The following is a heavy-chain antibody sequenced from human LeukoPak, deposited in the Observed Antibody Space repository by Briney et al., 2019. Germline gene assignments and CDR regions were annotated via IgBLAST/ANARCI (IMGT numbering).Heavy chain of an antibody. V-gene: IGHV3-43*02. J-gene: IGHJ6*02. CDR2: ISGDGGST. CDR3: SVFPGMDV. CDR1: GFTFDDYA. Sequence: PGGSLRLSCAASGFTFDDYAMHWVRQAPGKGLEWVSLISGDGGSTYYADSVKGRFTISRDNSKNSLYLQMNSLRTEDTASYYCSVFPGMDVWGQGTTVTVSS.